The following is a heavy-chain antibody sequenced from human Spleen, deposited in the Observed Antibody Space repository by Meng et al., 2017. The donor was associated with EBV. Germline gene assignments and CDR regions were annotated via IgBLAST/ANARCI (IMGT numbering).Heavy chain of an antibody. CDR1: GYTLRSHA. Sequence: LVQCGAELKKPGSSVKVSWKAFGYTLRSHAMNWVRPAPAQGLGWLGWINTNTGSPTYAQGFRGRFLFSLDTSVSTAYLQISSLKAEDTAVYYCASGGWGDYWGQGTLVTVSS. J-gene: IGHJ4*02. D-gene: IGHD6-19*01. CDR3: ASGGWGDY. V-gene: IGHV7-4-1*02. CDR2: INTNTGSP.